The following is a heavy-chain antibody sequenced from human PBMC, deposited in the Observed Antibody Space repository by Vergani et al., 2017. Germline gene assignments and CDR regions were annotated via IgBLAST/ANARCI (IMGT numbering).Heavy chain of an antibody. Sequence: QVQLVESGGGVVQPGRSLRLSCAASGFTFSSYAMHWVRQAPGKGLEWVAVISYDGSNKYYADSVKGRFTISRDNSKNTLYLQMNSLRAEDTAVYYCARDSSRRPDTAMVVAFDIWGQGTMVTVSS. CDR2: ISYDGSNK. V-gene: IGHV3-30-3*01. J-gene: IGHJ3*02. CDR3: ARDSSRRPDTAMVVAFDI. CDR1: GFTFSSYA. D-gene: IGHD5-18*01.